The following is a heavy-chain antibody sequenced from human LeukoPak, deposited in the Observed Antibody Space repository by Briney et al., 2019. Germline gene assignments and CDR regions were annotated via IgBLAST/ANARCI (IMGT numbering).Heavy chain of an antibody. CDR1: GGSISSYY. J-gene: IGHJ4*02. CDR3: AAFENVFDY. V-gene: IGHV4-59*01. CDR2: IYYSGST. D-gene: IGHD3-9*01. Sequence: SETLYLTCTVSGGSISSYYWSWIRQPPGKGLEWIGYIYYSGSTNYNPSLKSRVTISVDTSKNQFSLKLSSVTAADTAVYYCAAFENVFDYWGQGTLVTVSS.